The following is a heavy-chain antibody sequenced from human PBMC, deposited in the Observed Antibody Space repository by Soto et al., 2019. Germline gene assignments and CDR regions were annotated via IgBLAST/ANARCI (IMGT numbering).Heavy chain of an antibody. CDR1: GFTFSSYV. V-gene: IGHV3-23*01. CDR3: ARRVYCISTTCSYYFDY. J-gene: IGHJ4*02. CDR2: ISPSGDSS. Sequence: GGSLRLSCEASGFTFSSYVMGWVRQAPGEGLEWVSVISPSGDSSYYGDSVKGRFTISRDNSKYTVYLQMNSLRAEDTAKYYCARRVYCISTTCSYYFDYWGQGTLVTVSS. D-gene: IGHD2-2*01.